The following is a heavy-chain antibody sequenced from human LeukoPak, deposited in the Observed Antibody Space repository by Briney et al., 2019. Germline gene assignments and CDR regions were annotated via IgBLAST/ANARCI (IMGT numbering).Heavy chain of an antibody. Sequence: SETLSLTCAVYGGSFSGYYWIWIRQPPGKGLEWIGEINHSGSTNYNPSLKSRVTISVDTSKSQFSLNLSSVTAADTAVYYCARLENSYSYSPSYWFFDLWGRGTLVTVSS. CDR3: ARLENSYSYSPSYWFFDL. CDR1: GGSFSGYY. D-gene: IGHD5-18*01. J-gene: IGHJ2*01. V-gene: IGHV4-34*01. CDR2: INHSGST.